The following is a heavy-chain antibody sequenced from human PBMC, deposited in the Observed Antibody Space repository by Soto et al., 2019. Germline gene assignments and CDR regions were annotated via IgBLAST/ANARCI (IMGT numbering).Heavy chain of an antibody. CDR3: ARDPYPAVKNWFDP. V-gene: IGHV3-33*01. Sequence: PGGSLRLSCAASGFTFSSYGMHWVRQAPGKGLEWVAVIWYDGSNKYYADSVKGRFTISRDNSKNTLYLQMNSLRAEDTAVYYCARDPYPAVKNWFDPWGQGTLVTVSS. D-gene: IGHD4-17*01. CDR1: GFTFSSYG. J-gene: IGHJ5*02. CDR2: IWYDGSNK.